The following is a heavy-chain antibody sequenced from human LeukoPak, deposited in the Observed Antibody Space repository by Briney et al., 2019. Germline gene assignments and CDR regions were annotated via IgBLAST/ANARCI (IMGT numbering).Heavy chain of an antibody. Sequence: GASVKVFCKASGYTFTSYDFNWVRQATGQGLEWMGWMNPNSGNTGYAQKFQGRVTMTRSTSISTAYMELSSLRSEDTAVYYCARGMGSGSYSAAYYFDYWGQGTLVTVSS. V-gene: IGHV1-8*01. CDR1: GYTFTSYD. CDR2: MNPNSGNT. D-gene: IGHD3-22*01. J-gene: IGHJ4*02. CDR3: ARGMGSGSYSAAYYFDY.